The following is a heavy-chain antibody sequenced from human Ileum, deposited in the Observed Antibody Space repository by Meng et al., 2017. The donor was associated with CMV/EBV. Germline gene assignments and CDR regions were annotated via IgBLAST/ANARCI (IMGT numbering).Heavy chain of an antibody. CDR1: GYGFTSYW. J-gene: IGHJ3*02. D-gene: IGHD4-23*01. Sequence: KVSCKGSGYGFTSYWIGCVRPMPGKGLEWMGIIYPGDSDTSYSPSFQGQVTISADKSISTAYLQWSSLTASDTAMYYCARTGYGGNSGAFDIWGQGTTVTVSS. CDR2: IYPGDSDT. V-gene: IGHV5-51*01. CDR3: ARTGYGGNSGAFDI.